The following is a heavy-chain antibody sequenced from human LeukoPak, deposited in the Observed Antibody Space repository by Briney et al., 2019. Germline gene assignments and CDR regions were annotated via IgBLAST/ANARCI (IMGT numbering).Heavy chain of an antibody. J-gene: IGHJ4*02. CDR1: GYTFTSYG. D-gene: IGHD2-2*02. Sequence: GASVKVSCKASGYTFTSYGISWVRQAPGQGLEWMGWISAYNGNTNYAQKLQGRVTMTTDTSTSTAYMELRSLRSDDTAVYYCARVFRYCSSTSCYTYFDYWGQGTLVTVSS. CDR3: ARVFRYCSSTSCYTYFDY. V-gene: IGHV1-18*01. CDR2: ISAYNGNT.